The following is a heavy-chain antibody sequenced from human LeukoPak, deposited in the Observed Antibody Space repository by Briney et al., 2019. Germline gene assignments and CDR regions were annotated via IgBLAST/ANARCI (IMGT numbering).Heavy chain of an antibody. CDR3: ARGFGLFDP. J-gene: IGHJ5*02. V-gene: IGHV4-39*07. Sequence: SETLSLTCTVSGGSISSSSYYWGWIRQPPGKGLEWIGSIYYSGSTNYNPSLKSRVTISVDTSKNQFSLKLSSVTAADTAVYYCARGFGLFDPWGQGTLVTVSS. CDR2: IYYSGST. D-gene: IGHD3-16*01. CDR1: GGSISSSSYY.